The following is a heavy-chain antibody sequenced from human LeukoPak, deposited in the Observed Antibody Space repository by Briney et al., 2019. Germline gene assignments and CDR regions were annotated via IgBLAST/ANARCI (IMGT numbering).Heavy chain of an antibody. V-gene: IGHV3-23*01. CDR1: GFTFSSYV. CDR2: ISNSADST. D-gene: IGHD4-11*01. J-gene: IGHJ4*02. Sequence: GVSLRLSCAASGFTFSSYVTSWVRQAPGKGLEWVSGISNSADSTYYAGSVKGRFTISRDNSKNTLYLQMNSLRADDTAVYYCTRVERNSFDYWGQGTLVTVSS. CDR3: TRVERNSFDY.